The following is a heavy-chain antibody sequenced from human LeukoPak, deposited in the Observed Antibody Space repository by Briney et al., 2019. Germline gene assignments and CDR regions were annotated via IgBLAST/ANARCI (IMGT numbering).Heavy chain of an antibody. V-gene: IGHV4-30-2*01. CDR1: GGSISSGGYS. CDR2: IYHSGST. CDR3: ARTYGDYIFDY. J-gene: IGHJ4*02. D-gene: IGHD4-17*01. Sequence: PSQTLSLTCAVSGGSISSGGYSWSWIRQPPGKGLEWIGYIYHSGSTYYNPSLKSRVTISVDRSKNRFSLKLSSVTAADTAVYYCARTYGDYIFDYWGQGTLVTVSS.